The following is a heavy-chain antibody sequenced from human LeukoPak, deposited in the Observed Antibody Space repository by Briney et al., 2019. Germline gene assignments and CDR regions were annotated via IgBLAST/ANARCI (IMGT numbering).Heavy chain of an antibody. CDR3: ATLSDYRGSRPFDI. J-gene: IGHJ3*02. Sequence: ASVKVSCKASGYTFTSYGISWVRQAPGQGLEWMGWISGYNGNTNYAQKLQGRVTMTTDISTSTAFMELRSLTSDDTAVYYCATLSDYRGSRPFDIWGQGTMVTVSS. CDR1: GYTFTSYG. D-gene: IGHD4-23*01. CDR2: ISGYNGNT. V-gene: IGHV1-18*01.